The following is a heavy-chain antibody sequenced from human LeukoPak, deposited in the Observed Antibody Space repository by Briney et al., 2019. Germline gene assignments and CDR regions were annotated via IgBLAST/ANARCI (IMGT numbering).Heavy chain of an antibody. CDR1: GFTFNRAW. J-gene: IGHJ4*02. CDR2: IKSKTDGGTT. CDR3: TTNLGLYDYVWGSYRSVDY. D-gene: IGHD3-16*02. V-gene: IGHV3-15*07. Sequence: GGSLRLSCAASGFTFNRAWMSWVRQAPGKGLEWVGRIKSKTDGGTTDCAAPVKGRFTISRDDSKNTLYLQMNSLKTEDTAVYYCTTNLGLYDYVWGSYRSVDYWGQGTLVTVSS.